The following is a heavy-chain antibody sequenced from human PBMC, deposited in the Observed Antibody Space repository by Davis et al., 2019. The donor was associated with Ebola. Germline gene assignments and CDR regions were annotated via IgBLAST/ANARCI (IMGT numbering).Heavy chain of an antibody. CDR1: GFTFSGSA. CDR2: IRSKANSYAT. J-gene: IGHJ6*04. CDR3: TSRIAAAGTWYYYGMDV. Sequence: GESLKISCAASGFTFSGSAMHWVRQASGKGLEWVGRIRSKANSYATAYAASVKGRFTISRDDSKNTAYLQMNSLKTEDTAVYYCTSRIAAAGTWYYYGMDVWGKGTTVTVSS. D-gene: IGHD6-13*01. V-gene: IGHV3-73*01.